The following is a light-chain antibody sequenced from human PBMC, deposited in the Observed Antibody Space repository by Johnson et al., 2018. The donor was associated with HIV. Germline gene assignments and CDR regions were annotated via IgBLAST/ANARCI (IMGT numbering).Light chain of an antibody. Sequence: QSVLTQPPSVSAAPGQKVTISCSGSSSNIGNNYVSWYQQLPGTAPKLLIYDNNKGPSGIPDRFSGSKSGTSATLGITGLPTGDEADYYCGTWDSSLSAGFYVFGTGTKVTVL. CDR3: GTWDSSLSAGFYV. CDR1: SSNIGNNY. CDR2: DNN. V-gene: IGLV1-51*01. J-gene: IGLJ1*01.